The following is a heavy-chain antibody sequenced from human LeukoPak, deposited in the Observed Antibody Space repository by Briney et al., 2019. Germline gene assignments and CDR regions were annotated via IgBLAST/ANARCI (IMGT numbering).Heavy chain of an antibody. J-gene: IGHJ4*02. D-gene: IGHD2-15*01. CDR2: IYSGGST. CDR1: GFTVSSNY. V-gene: IGHV3-53*01. Sequence: GGSLRLSCAASGFTVSSNYMSWVRQAPGKGLEWVSVIYSGGSTYYADSVKGRFTISRDNSNNTLSLQMNSPRAEDTAIFYCAKSSLGSCSSSSDYWGQGTLVTVSS. CDR3: AKSSLGSCSSSSDY.